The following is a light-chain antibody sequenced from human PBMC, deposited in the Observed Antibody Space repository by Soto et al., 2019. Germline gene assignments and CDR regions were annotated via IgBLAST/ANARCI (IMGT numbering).Light chain of an antibody. CDR1: QSVSSSF. CDR2: GAS. CDR3: QQYESSVT. J-gene: IGKJ1*01. V-gene: IGKV3-20*01. Sequence: EIVLTQSPGSLSLSPGEGATLSCRASQSVSSSFFAWYQQKPAQAPSLLIYGASRRATGVPDRFSGSGSGTDFTLSISRLEPEDFAVYYCQQYESSVTFGQGTKVEIK.